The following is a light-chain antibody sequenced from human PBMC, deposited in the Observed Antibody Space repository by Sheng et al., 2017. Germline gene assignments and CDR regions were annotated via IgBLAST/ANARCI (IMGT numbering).Light chain of an antibody. CDR3: QHRSKWPPP. J-gene: IGKJ1*01. Sequence: EIVLTQSPATLSLSPGERATLFCRASQSVRKYIAWYQQKPGQAPRLIISDASNRATDIPARFSGSGSGTDFTLTISSLEPEDFAVYYCQHRSKWPPPFGQGTKVELK. CDR2: DAS. CDR1: QSVRKY. V-gene: IGKV3-11*01.